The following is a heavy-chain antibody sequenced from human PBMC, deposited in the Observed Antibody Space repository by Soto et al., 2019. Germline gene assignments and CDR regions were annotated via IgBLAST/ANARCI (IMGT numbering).Heavy chain of an antibody. CDR3: AREGSYSAYNFAHGIQLWSFDF. Sequence: XETLSLTCTVSGGSINTFYWSWVRQPAGKGLEWIGRIFSSGSTSFNPPLESRVAMSVDTSKNHFSLNLSSVTAADMAVYYCAREGSYSAYNFAHGIQLWSFDFWGQGALVTVSS. CDR1: GGSINTFY. D-gene: IGHD5-12*01. V-gene: IGHV4-4*07. J-gene: IGHJ4*02. CDR2: IFSSGST.